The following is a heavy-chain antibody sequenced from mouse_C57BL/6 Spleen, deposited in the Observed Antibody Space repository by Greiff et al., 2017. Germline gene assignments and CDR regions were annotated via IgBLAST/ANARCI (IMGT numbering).Heavy chain of an antibody. Sequence: QVQLQQPGTELVKPGASVKLSCKASGYTFTSYWMPWVKQRPGQGLEWIGNINPSNGGTNYNETFKSKATLTVDKSTSTAYMQLSSLTSEAAAVYCCARDGYYGRRFAYWGQGTLVTVSA. CDR2: INPSNGGT. D-gene: IGHD1-1*01. CDR3: ARDGYYGRRFAY. J-gene: IGHJ3*01. V-gene: IGHV1-53*01. CDR1: GYTFTSYW.